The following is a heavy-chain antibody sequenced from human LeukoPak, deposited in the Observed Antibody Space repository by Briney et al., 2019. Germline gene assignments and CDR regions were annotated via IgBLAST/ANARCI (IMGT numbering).Heavy chain of an antibody. V-gene: IGHV4-4*07. J-gene: IGHJ4*02. Sequence: SETLSLTCTVSGGSISSYYWSWIRQPAGKGLELIGRIYTSGTTNYNPSLKSRVTISVDTSKNQFSLKLSSVTAADTAVYYCAGMVRGVIIASWGQGTLVTVSS. CDR1: GGSISSYY. CDR2: IYTSGTT. CDR3: AGMVRGVIIAS. D-gene: IGHD3-10*01.